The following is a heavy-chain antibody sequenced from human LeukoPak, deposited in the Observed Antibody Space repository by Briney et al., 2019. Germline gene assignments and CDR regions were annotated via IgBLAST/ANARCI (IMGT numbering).Heavy chain of an antibody. V-gene: IGHV3-23*01. CDR3: AKDGETYGDGYNNYFDY. CDR2: ISGSGGST. CDR1: GFTFSSYA. Sequence: PGGSLRLSCAASGFTFSSYAMSWVRQAPGKGLEWVSAISGSGGSTYYADSVKGRFTISRDNSKNTLYLQMNSLRAEDTAVYYCAKDGETYGDGYNNYFDYWGQGTLVTVSS. J-gene: IGHJ4*02. D-gene: IGHD5-24*01.